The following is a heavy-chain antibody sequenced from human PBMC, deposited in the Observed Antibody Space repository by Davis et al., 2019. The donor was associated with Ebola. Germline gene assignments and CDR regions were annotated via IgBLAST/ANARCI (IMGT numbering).Heavy chain of an antibody. Sequence: SVKVSCKASGYTFTNYGITWVRQAPGQGLEWMGDIIPMFGTPNYAQKFQGRVTITADEFTSTAYMEMSSLRSEDTAVYYCARGLRYFDWPKMYYFDYWGQGTLVTVSS. J-gene: IGHJ4*02. D-gene: IGHD3-9*01. V-gene: IGHV1-69*13. CDR3: ARGLRYFDWPKMYYFDY. CDR2: IIPMFGTP. CDR1: GYTFTNYG.